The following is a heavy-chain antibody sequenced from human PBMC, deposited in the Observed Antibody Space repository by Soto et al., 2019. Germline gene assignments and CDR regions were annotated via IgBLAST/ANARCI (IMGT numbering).Heavy chain of an antibody. V-gene: IGHV4-4*02. CDR3: ARGGGHCTNGVCPYYYYGMDV. CDR2: IYHSGST. D-gene: IGHD2-8*01. Sequence: PSETLSLTCAVSGGSISSSNWWSWVRQPPGKGLEWIGEIYHSGSTNYNPSLKSRVTISVDKSKNQFSLKLSSVTAADTAVYYCARGGGHCTNGVCPYYYYGMDVWGQGTTVTVS. CDR1: GGSISSSNW. J-gene: IGHJ6*02.